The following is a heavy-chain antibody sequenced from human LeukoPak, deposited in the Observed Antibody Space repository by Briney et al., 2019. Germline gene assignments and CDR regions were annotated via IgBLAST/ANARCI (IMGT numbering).Heavy chain of an antibody. J-gene: IGHJ3*02. CDR2: IYYSGST. V-gene: IGHV4-39*07. CDR3: AGLTNDYDILTGYYYAFDI. D-gene: IGHD3-9*01. Sequence: SETLSLTCTVSGGSISSSSYYWGWIRQPPGKGLEWIGSIYYSGSTYYNPSLKSRVTISVDTSKNQFSLKLSSVTAADTAVYYCAGLTNDYDILTGYYYAFDIWGQGTMVTVSS. CDR1: GGSISSSSYY.